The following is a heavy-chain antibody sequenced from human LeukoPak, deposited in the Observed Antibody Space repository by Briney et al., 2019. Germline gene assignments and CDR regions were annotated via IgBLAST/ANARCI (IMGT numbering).Heavy chain of an antibody. D-gene: IGHD3-22*01. Sequence: SETLSLTCTVSGGSISSYYWSWIRQPPGKGLEWIGYIYYSGSTNYNPSLKSRVTISVDTSKNQFSLKLSSVTAADTAVYYCARGRWLLTYFDYWGQGTLVTVSS. V-gene: IGHV4-59*12. CDR1: GGSISSYY. CDR3: ARGRWLLTYFDY. J-gene: IGHJ4*02. CDR2: IYYSGST.